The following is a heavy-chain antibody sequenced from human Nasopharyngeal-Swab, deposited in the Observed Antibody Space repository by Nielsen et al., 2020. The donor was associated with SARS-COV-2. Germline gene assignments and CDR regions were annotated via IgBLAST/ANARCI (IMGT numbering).Heavy chain of an antibody. Sequence: GGSLRLSCAASGFPFSTYAMHWVRQAPGKGLEWVTFIWYDGSNKEYADAVKGRFTISRDNSKNTVFLQMNSLRVEDTAVYYCATEAPGSGFALDTWGQGTMVTVLS. J-gene: IGHJ3*02. V-gene: IGHV3-30*02. D-gene: IGHD3-22*01. CDR1: GFPFSTYA. CDR3: ATEAPGSGFALDT. CDR2: IWYDGSNK.